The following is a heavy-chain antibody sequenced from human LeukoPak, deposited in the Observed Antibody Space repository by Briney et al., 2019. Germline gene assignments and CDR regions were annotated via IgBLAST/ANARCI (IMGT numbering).Heavy chain of an antibody. Sequence: ASVKVSCKASGGTFSSYAISWVRQAPGQGLEWMGRIIPILGIANYAQKFQGRVTITADKSTSTAYMELSSLRSEDTAVYYCATFADADLHVLDYWGQGTLVTVSS. V-gene: IGHV1-69*04. J-gene: IGHJ4*02. CDR2: IIPILGIA. CDR1: GGTFSSYA. D-gene: IGHD3-10*01. CDR3: ATFADADLHVLDY.